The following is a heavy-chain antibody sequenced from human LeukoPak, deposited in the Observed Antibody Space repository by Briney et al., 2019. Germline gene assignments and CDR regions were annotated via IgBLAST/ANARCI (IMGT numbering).Heavy chain of an antibody. CDR1: GGTFSTFA. V-gene: IGHV1-69*13. CDR3: ATSPTGYSPGY. Sequence: SVKVSCKASGGTFSTFALSWVRQAPGQGPDWMRGIIPILGTANYAQKFQGRVTITADESTSTAYMELSSLTSEDTAVYYCATSPTGYSPGYWGQGTLVTVSS. D-gene: IGHD4-23*01. CDR2: IIPILGTA. J-gene: IGHJ4*02.